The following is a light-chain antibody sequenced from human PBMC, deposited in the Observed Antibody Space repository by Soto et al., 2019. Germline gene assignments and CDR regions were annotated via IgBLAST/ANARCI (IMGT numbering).Light chain of an antibody. J-gene: IGKJ3*01. CDR3: QQRSNWRGT. Sequence: EIVLIQSPATLSLSPGERATLSCRASQSVSSYLAWYQQKPGQAPRLLIYDASNRATGIPARFSGSGSGTDFTLTISSLEPEDFAVYYCQQRSNWRGTFGPGTKVDIK. CDR1: QSVSSY. V-gene: IGKV3-11*01. CDR2: DAS.